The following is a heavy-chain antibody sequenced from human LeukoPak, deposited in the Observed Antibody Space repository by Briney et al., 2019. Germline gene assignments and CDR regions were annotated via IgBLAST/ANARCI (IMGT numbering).Heavy chain of an antibody. J-gene: IGHJ4*02. CDR1: GGTSSSYA. CDR2: IIPILGIA. CDR3: ARFGYSGYDWDSVDY. V-gene: IGHV1-69*04. Sequence: GASVKVSCKASGGTSSSYAISWVRQAPGQGLEWMGRIIPILGIANYAQKFQGRVTITADKSTSTAYMELSSLRSEDTAVYYCARFGYSGYDWDSVDYWGQGTLVTVSS. D-gene: IGHD5-12*01.